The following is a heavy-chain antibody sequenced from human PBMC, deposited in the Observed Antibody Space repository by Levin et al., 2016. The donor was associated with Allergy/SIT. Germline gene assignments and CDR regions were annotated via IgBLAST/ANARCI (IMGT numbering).Heavy chain of an antibody. CDR3: ARDASGTSLYSFDI. J-gene: IGHJ3*02. D-gene: IGHD1-26*01. V-gene: IGHV4-59*01. Sequence: SRLTISADTSKSQFSLKLASVTAADTAVYYCARDASGTSLYSFDIWGQGTMVTVSS.